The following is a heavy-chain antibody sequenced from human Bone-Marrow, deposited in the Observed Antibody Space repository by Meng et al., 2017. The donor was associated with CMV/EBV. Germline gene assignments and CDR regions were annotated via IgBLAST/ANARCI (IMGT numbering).Heavy chain of an antibody. D-gene: IGHD1-26*01. V-gene: IGHV1-2*02. CDR3: ARGGWELVEAFDI. J-gene: IGHJ3*02. CDR1: GYTFTGYY. Sequence: ASVKVSCKASGYTFTGYYMHWVRQAPGQGLEWMGWINPNSGGTNYAQKFQGRVTMTRDTSIRTAYMELSRLRSDDTAVYYCARGGWELVEAFDIWGQGTMVTVSS. CDR2: INPNSGGT.